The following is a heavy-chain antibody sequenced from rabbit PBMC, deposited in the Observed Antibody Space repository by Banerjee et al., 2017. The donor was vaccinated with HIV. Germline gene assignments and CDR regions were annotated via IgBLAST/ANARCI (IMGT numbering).Heavy chain of an antibody. CDR3: ARGADSSIWRTYLVL. CDR2: IDPVFGTT. Sequence: QQQLVESGGGLVQPGGSLKLSCKASAFDLSTYGMSWVRQAPGKGLEWIGYIDPVFGTTYYASWVNGRFTISSHNAQNTLYLQLNSLTAADTATYFCARGADSSIWRTYLVLWGPGTLVTVS. CDR1: AFDLSTYG. J-gene: IGHJ6*01. V-gene: IGHV1S47*01. D-gene: IGHD8-1*01.